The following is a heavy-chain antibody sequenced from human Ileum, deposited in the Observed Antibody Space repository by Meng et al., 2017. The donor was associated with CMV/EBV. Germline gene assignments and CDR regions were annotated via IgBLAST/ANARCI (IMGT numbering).Heavy chain of an antibody. V-gene: IGHV1-69*10. CDR2: IIPILGIA. Sequence: SVKVSCKASGGTFSSYAISWVRQAPGQGLEWMGGIIPILGIANYAQKFQDRVTITADKSTSTAYMELSSLRSEDTAVYYCARLGSGTTHYYYYSGMDGWGQGTTVTVSS. J-gene: IGHJ6*02. CDR1: GGTFSSYA. CDR3: ARLGSGTTHYYYYSGMDG. D-gene: IGHD1-7*01.